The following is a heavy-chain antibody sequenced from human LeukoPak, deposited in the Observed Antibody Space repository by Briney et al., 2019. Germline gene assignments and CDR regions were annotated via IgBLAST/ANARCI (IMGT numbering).Heavy chain of an antibody. J-gene: IGHJ4*02. V-gene: IGHV4-39*07. D-gene: IGHD3-10*01. CDR2: IYTSGST. CDR1: GGSISSSRSY. Sequence: SSETLSLTCTVSGGSISSSRSYWGWIRQPPGKGLEWIGSIYTSGSTNYNPSLKSRVTISVDTSKKQFSLKLSSVTAADTAVYYCAGNYYGSGSYYSEDRYWGQGTLVTVSS. CDR3: AGNYYGSGSYYSEDRY.